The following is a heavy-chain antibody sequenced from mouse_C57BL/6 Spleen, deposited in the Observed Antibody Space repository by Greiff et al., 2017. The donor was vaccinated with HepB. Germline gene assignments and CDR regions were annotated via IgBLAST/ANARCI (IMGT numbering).Heavy chain of an antibody. CDR1: GFTFSSYG. CDR2: ISSGGSYT. Sequence: EVMLVESGGDLVKPGGSLKLSCAASGFTFSSYGMSWVRQTPDKRLEWVATISSGGSYTYYPDSVKGRFTISRDNAKTTLYLQMSSLKSEDTAMYYCARRIYYYGSSSFDYWGQGTTLTVSS. V-gene: IGHV5-6*02. J-gene: IGHJ2*01. D-gene: IGHD1-1*01. CDR3: ARRIYYYGSSSFDY.